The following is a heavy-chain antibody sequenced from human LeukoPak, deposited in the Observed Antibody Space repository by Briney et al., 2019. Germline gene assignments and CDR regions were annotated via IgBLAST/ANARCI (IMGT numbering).Heavy chain of an antibody. CDR2: IYYSGST. CDR1: GGSISSYY. V-gene: IGHV4-59*08. J-gene: IGHJ4*02. D-gene: IGHD4-17*01. Sequence: SETLSLTCTVSGGSISSYYWSWIRQPPGKGLEWIGYIYYSGSTNYNPSPKSRVTISVDTSKNQFSLKLSSVTAADTAVYYCARLGETVTKVDYWGQGTLVTVSS. CDR3: ARLGETVTKVDY.